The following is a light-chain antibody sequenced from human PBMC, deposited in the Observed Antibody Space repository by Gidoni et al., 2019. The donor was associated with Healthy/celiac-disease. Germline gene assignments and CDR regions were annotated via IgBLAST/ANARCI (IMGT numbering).Light chain of an antibody. CDR2: DAS. CDR1: QRVSSY. CDR3: QQRSNSYT. J-gene: IGKJ2*01. V-gene: IGKV3-11*01. Sequence: EIVLTQSPATLSLSPGERATLSCRASQRVSSYLAWYQQKPGQDPRLLIYDASNRATGIPARFSGSGSGTDFTLTISSLEPEDFAVYYCQQRSNSYTFGQGTKLEIK.